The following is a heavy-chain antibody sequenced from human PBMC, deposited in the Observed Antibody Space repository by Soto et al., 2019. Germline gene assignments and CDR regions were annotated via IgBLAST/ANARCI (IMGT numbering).Heavy chain of an antibody. D-gene: IGHD3-3*01. V-gene: IGHV2-5*02. Sequence: QITLNESGPTVVRPTETLTLTCRFSGFSLTTSGVGVGWIRQSPVKAPEGLARIYWDDDKRYSASLKSRLTSTKDTSTNQVVLTVSDLDPTDTATYYCAHRVLRTVFGLVTTTAISFDFWGQGTPVAVSS. CDR3: AHRVLRTVFGLVTTTAISFDF. CDR1: GFSLTTSGVG. J-gene: IGHJ4*02. CDR2: IYWDDDK.